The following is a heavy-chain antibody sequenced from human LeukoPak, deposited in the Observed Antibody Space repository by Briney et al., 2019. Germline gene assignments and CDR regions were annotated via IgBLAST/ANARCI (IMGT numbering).Heavy chain of an antibody. CDR1: GFAFSRYS. D-gene: IGHD3-10*01. Sequence: GGSLRLSCAASGFAFSRYSMNWVRQAPGKGLEWVSSISDSGYYIYYADSVRGRFTISRDNTKNSVSLQMNSLRAEDTAVYYCARARGLGPGGWFDLWGQGTLVTVSS. J-gene: IGHJ5*02. CDR3: ARARGLGPGGWFDL. V-gene: IGHV3-21*04. CDR2: ISDSGYYI.